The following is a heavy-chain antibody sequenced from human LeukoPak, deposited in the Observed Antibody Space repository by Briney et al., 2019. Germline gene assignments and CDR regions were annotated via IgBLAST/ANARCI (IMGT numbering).Heavy chain of an antibody. CDR2: IYYSGST. CDR3: ARGESSGYSSSSIPSEVGYFDY. CDR1: GGSVSSGSYY. J-gene: IGHJ4*02. V-gene: IGHV4-61*01. D-gene: IGHD6-6*01. Sequence: PSETLSLTCTVSGGSVSSGSYYWSWIRQPPGKGLEWIGYIYYSGSTNYNPSLKSRVTISVDTSKNQFSLRLSSLAAADTVVYYCARGESSGYSSSSIPSEVGYFDYWGQGTLVTVSS.